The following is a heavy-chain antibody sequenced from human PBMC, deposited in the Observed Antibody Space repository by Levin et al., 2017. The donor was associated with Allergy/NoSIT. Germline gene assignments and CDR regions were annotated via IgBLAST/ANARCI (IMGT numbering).Heavy chain of an antibody. CDR1: GGSISSSTYY. D-gene: IGHD3-10*01. Sequence: SQTLSLTCTVSGGSISSSTYYWGWIRQSPGKGLEWIGSIYYSGSTYYNPSLKSRVTVSVDTSKNQFSLKLSSVTAADTAVYYCARHCTYYDGSGTSCFGRWGQGTLVTVSS. CDR3: ARHCTYYDGSGTSCFGR. J-gene: IGHJ4*02. CDR2: IYYSGST. V-gene: IGHV4-39*01.